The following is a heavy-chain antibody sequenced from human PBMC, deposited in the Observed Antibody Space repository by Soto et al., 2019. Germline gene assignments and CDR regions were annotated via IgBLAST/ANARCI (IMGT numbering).Heavy chain of an antibody. J-gene: IGHJ4*02. Sequence: EVQLLEAGGGLVQPGGSLRLSCAASGFSFRDYGMSWVRQAPGKGLEWLSAIIGNGDTAYYADSVRGRFTISRDNSKNTQYVQLNALGAEDTAIDFCAKADDYGASLPCDCWGQGTLVTVSS. D-gene: IGHD4-17*01. V-gene: IGHV3-23*01. CDR2: IIGNGDTA. CDR1: GFSFRDYG. CDR3: AKADDYGASLPCDC.